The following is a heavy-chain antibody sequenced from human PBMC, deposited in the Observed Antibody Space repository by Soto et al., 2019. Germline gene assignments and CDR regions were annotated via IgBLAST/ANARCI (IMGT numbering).Heavy chain of an antibody. D-gene: IGHD2-15*01. V-gene: IGHV3-30*03. CDR1: GLNFGFFG. Sequence: QIQLVESGGDVVQPGKSLRLSCAASGLNFGFFGMHWVRQAPGKGLEWVAVISGDGINTKHADSVRGRFTLSRDYSRKTMYLQMDSLTDEDTGLYDCARGNLSCDCDSWGLGTVVTVSS. J-gene: IGHJ4*02. CDR2: ISGDGINT. CDR3: ARGNLSCDCDS.